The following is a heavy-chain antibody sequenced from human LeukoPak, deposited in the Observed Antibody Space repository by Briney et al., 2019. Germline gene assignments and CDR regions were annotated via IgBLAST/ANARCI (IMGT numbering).Heavy chain of an antibody. Sequence: GGSVRLSCSASGFTFSNFAMHWVRQAPGKGLEYVSAISSNGGSTYYAEGVKARFTISRDNSKNTLYLQMSSLIAENTAVYYCVKDRSAHWLTNDAFDKWGQGTMVTVSS. J-gene: IGHJ3*02. CDR1: GFTFSNFA. V-gene: IGHV3-64D*09. D-gene: IGHD6-19*01. CDR2: ISSNGGST. CDR3: VKDRSAHWLTNDAFDK.